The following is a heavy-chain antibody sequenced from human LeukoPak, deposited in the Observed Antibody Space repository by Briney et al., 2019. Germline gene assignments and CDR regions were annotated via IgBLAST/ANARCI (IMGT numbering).Heavy chain of an antibody. CDR3: ARRTYYYDSSGYPSGDAFDI. J-gene: IGHJ3*02. V-gene: IGHV1-8*01. D-gene: IGHD3-22*01. CDR2: MNPNSGKT. CDR1: GYTFTSYK. Sequence: ASVKVSCKASGYTFTSYKINWVRQATGQGLEWMGWMNPNSGKTGYAQKFQGRVTMTRNISISTTYMELSSLRSEDTAVYYCARRTYYYDSSGYPSGDAFDIWGQGTMVTVSS.